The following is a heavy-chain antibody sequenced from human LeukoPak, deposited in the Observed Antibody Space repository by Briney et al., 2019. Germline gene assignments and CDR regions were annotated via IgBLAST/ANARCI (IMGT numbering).Heavy chain of an antibody. CDR3: ARVRCSSNSCFPDY. D-gene: IGHD2-2*01. CDR2: VKQDGSDK. V-gene: IGHV3-7*01. CDR1: GFTFSTYW. Sequence: QPGGSLRLSCAASGFTFSTYWMSWVRQAPGKGLEWVANVKQDGSDKYYEDSVKGRFTISRDNAKNSLFLQMNSLRAEDTAVYYCARVRCSSNSCFPDYWGQGTLVTVSS. J-gene: IGHJ4*02.